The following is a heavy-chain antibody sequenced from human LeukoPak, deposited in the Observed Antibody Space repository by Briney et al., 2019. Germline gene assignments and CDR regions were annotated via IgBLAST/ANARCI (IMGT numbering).Heavy chain of an antibody. J-gene: IGHJ4*02. CDR3: ARARSGLWLLRYYFDY. Sequence: ASVKVSCKASGYTFTGYYMHWVRQATGQGLEWMGWMNPNSGNTGYAQKFQGRVTMTRNTSISTAYMELSSLRSEDTAVYYCARARSGLWLLRYYFDYWGQGTLVTVSS. CDR2: MNPNSGNT. CDR1: GYTFTGYY. V-gene: IGHV1-8*02. D-gene: IGHD3-22*01.